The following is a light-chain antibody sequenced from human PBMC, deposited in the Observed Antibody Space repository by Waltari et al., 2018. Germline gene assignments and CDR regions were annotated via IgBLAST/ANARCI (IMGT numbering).Light chain of an antibody. J-gene: IGKJ2*01. CDR1: QSITKKF. Sequence: VLTQSPGTLSLSPGERATLSCRASQSITKKFFAWYQQKPGQAPRLLIYGASSRAAGIPDRCSGSGSGTDFTLTISRLEPEDSAVYYCQQYGSSVMYTFGQGTKLEIK. V-gene: IGKV3-20*01. CDR3: QQYGSSVMYT. CDR2: GAS.